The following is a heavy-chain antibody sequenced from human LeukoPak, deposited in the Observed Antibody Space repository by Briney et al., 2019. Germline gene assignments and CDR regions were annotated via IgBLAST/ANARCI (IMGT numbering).Heavy chain of an antibody. CDR1: GGSISSGSYY. D-gene: IGHD1-26*01. CDR3: ARSPRLLSGPHFDY. J-gene: IGHJ4*02. CDR2: IYTSGST. Sequence: SETLSLTCTVSGGSISSGSYYWSWIRQPAGKGLEWIGRIYTSGSTNYNPSLKSRVTISVDTSKNQFSLKLSSVTAADTAVYYCARSPRLLSGPHFDYWGQGTLVTVSS. V-gene: IGHV4-61*02.